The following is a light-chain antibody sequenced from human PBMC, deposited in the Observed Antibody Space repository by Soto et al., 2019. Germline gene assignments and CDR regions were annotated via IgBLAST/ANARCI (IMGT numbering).Light chain of an antibody. J-gene: IGLJ1*01. CDR2: ESS. CDR3: CSYAGSSYYV. CDR1: SSDVSFYNL. V-gene: IGLV2-23*01. Sequence: QSALAQPASLSGSPGQWITISFTETSSDVSFYNLVSSYQHRPSNDPKFILYESSKRPSGLSNRFSGSKSGNTASLTISGLQAEDEAYYYCCSYAGSSYYVFGSGTKVTVL.